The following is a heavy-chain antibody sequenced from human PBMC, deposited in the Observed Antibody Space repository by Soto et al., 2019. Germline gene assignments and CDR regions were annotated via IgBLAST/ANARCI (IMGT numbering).Heavy chain of an antibody. V-gene: IGHV1-69*01. CDR3: AIAIVARCNWFDL. D-gene: IGHD5-12*01. CDR1: ADTFNNYP. CDR2: IIPFFGSP. J-gene: IGHJ5*02. Sequence: QVQLVQSGAEVKKPGSSVTVSCKASADTFNNYPIAWVRQAPGQGLEWMGGIIPFFGSPKYSQKFQNRVTITVEESTSASFMNLTGLRFDDTAVYYCAIAIVARCNWFDLLGQGTLVTVSP.